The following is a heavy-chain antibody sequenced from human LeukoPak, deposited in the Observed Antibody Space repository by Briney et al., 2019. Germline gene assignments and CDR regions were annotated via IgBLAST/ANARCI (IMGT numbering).Heavy chain of an antibody. D-gene: IGHD3-10*01. CDR1: GGSISSSSYY. CDR2: IYYSGST. V-gene: IGHV4-39*07. Sequence: SETLSLTCTVSGGSISSSSYYWGWIRQPPGKGLEWIGSIYYSGSTYYNPSLKSRVTISVDTSKNQFSLKLSSVTAADTAVYYCARGGIGLWPESWGQGTLVTVSS. CDR3: ARGGIGLWPES. J-gene: IGHJ5*02.